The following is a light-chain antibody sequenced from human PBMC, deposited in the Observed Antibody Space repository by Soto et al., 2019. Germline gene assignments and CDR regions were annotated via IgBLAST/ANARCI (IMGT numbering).Light chain of an antibody. J-gene: IGKJ2*01. V-gene: IGKV3-20*01. Sequence: EIVLTQSPGTLSLSPGERATLSCRASRSISSTYLAWYQQKPGQAPRLLIYGASSRATGIPDRFSGSGSGTDFTLTISRLEPEDLAVYYCQQYGGSPPYTLGQGTKLEIK. CDR3: QQYGGSPPYT. CDR1: RSISSTY. CDR2: GAS.